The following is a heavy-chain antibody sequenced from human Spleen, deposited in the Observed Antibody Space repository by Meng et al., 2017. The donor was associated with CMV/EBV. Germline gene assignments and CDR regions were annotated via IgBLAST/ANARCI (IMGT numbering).Heavy chain of an antibody. J-gene: IGHJ5*02. CDR3: ARLLPGWRRFDP. D-gene: IGHD6-19*01. Sequence: GESLKISCKGSGYSFSSYWIGWVRQVPGKGLEWVGIIYPSDSDTRYSPSFQGQVTISADKSISTAYLQWSSLKASDTAMYYCARLLPGWRRFDPWGQGTLVTVSS. CDR1: GYSFSSYW. V-gene: IGHV5-51*01. CDR2: IYPSDSDT.